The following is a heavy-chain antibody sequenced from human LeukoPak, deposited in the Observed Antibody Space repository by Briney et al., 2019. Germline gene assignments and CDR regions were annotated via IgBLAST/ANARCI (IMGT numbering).Heavy chain of an antibody. J-gene: IGHJ4*02. CDR2: INPNSGGT. CDR1: GYTFTGYY. D-gene: IGHD1-26*01. Sequence: GASVKVSCKASGYTFTGYYIHWVRQAPGQGLEWMGWINPNSGGTNYAQKFQGRVTMTRDTSISTAYMELISLRSDDTAVYYCARTISPNRYTGSFPFYFDYWGQGTLVTVSS. CDR3: ARTISPNRYTGSFPFYFDY. V-gene: IGHV1-2*02.